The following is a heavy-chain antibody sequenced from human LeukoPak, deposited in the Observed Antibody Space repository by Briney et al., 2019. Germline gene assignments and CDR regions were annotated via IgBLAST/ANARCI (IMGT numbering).Heavy chain of an antibody. D-gene: IGHD3-10*01. J-gene: IGHJ3*02. V-gene: IGHV1-8*03. Sequence: GASVKVSCKASGYTFTSYDINWVRQATGQGLEWMGWMNPHSGNTGNAQKFQGRVTITRNTSISTAYMELSSLRSDDTAVYYCARDSRSLLLWFGELGTAFDIWGQGTMVTVSS. CDR1: GYTFTSYD. CDR3: ARDSRSLLLWFGELGTAFDI. CDR2: MNPHSGNT.